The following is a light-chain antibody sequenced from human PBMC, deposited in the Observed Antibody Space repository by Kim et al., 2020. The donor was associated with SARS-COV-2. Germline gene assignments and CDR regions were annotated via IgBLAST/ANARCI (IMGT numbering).Light chain of an antibody. CDR1: QSVASSN. CDR3: QQYAYSPYT. CDR2: AAS. J-gene: IGKJ2*01. V-gene: IGKV3-20*01. Sequence: SPGERATLSCRPSQSVASSNLAWYQQRPGQAPRLLMYAASARATGIPDRFSGSGSGTDFTLTISRLEPEDFAVYYCQQYAYSPYTFGRGTKLEI.